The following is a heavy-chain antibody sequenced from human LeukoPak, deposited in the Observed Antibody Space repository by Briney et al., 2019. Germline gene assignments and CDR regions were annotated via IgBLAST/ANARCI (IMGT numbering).Heavy chain of an antibody. CDR3: ARPGFPHPVAVNPLDY. D-gene: IGHD6-19*01. J-gene: IGHJ4*02. Sequence: GASVKVSCKASGYNFINYALHWVRLAPGQRLEWMGWINAASGDTEYSQNFQGRVTITRDTSASTACMELSRLRSEDTAVYYCARPGFPHPVAVNPLDYWGQGTLVTVST. V-gene: IGHV1-3*01. CDR1: GYNFINYA. CDR2: INAASGDT.